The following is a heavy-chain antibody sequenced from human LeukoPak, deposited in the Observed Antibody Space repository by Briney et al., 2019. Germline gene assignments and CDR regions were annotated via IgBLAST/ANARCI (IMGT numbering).Heavy chain of an antibody. CDR2: IYPGDSDT. CDR3: ARHSIFGVVGFDP. J-gene: IGHJ5*02. CDR1: GYSFTSYW. D-gene: IGHD3-3*01. Sequence: VESLKISCKGSGYSFTSYWIGWVRQMPGKGLEWMGIIYPGDSDTRYSPSFQGQVTISADKSISTAYLQWSSLKASDTAMYYCARHSIFGVVGFDPWGQGTLVTVSS. V-gene: IGHV5-51*01.